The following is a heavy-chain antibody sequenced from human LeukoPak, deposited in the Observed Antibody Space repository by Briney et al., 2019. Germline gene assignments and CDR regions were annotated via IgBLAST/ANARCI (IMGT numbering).Heavy chain of an antibody. J-gene: IGHJ3*02. V-gene: IGHV3-7*01. CDR1: GFSLGDYW. Sequence: GGSLRLSCVGSGFSLGDYWMNWVRQTPGKGPEWVADIKQDGSEKYSADSVKGRFTSSRDNAKNSVYLQMDSLRVEDTAVYYCVRGRRWPVRGGAPSDIWGQGTMVTVSS. CDR3: VRGRRWPVRGGAPSDI. CDR2: IKQDGSEK. D-gene: IGHD3-10*01.